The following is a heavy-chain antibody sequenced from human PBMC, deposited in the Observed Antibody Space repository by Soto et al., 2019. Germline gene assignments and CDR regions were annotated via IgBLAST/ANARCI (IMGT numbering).Heavy chain of an antibody. J-gene: IGHJ6*02. Sequence: ASVKVSCKASGYTFTSYYMHWVRQAPGQGLEWMGIINPSGGSTSYAQKFQGRVTMTRDTSTSTVYMELSSLRSEDTAVYYCARPHYTAVSTRTLFGMDVWGQGTTVTVSS. V-gene: IGHV1-46*01. CDR3: ARPHYTAVSTRTLFGMDV. CDR1: GYTFTSYY. D-gene: IGHD2-2*01. CDR2: INPSGGST.